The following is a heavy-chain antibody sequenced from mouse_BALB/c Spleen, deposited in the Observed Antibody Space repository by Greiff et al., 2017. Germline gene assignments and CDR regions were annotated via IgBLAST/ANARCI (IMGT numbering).Heavy chain of an antibody. CDR3: ARSRTMTFAY. J-gene: IGHJ3*01. V-gene: IGHV1-4*01. CDR1: GYTFTSYT. Sequence: VQLQQSGAELARPGASVKLSCKASGYTFTSYTMHWVKQRPGQGLEWIGYINPSSGYINYNQKFKDKATLTADKSSITAYMQLSSLTSEDTAVYYCARSRTMTFAYWGQGALVTVSA. D-gene: IGHD2-4*01. CDR2: INPSSGYI.